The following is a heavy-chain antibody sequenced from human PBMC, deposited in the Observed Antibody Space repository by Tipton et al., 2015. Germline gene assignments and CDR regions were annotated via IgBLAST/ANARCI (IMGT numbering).Heavy chain of an antibody. V-gene: IGHV6-1*01. CDR2: TYYRSKWYD. CDR3: ARRGQLGVFEY. CDR1: GDSVSSNTAA. J-gene: IGHJ4*02. Sequence: LVKPTETLLLTCAISGDSVSSNTAAWNWIRQSPSGGLEWLGRTYYRSKWYDDYVISVKSRITIDPDTSKNQFSLQLNSVTPEDTAVYYCARRGQLGVFEYWGQGTLVTVSS. D-gene: IGHD7-27*01.